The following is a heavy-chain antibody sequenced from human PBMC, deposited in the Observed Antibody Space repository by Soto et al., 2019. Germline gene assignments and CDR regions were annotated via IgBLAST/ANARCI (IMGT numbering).Heavy chain of an antibody. CDR1: GSSISTSNL. V-gene: IGHV4-4*02. Sequence: SSETLSLTCAVSGSSISTSNLWTWVRQPPGKGLEWIGEIYHSGSTNYNPSLKSRVTISVDKSKNQFSLKLNSVTAADTAVYYCARSPRSIAAGGIDYWGQGFLVTVS. J-gene: IGHJ4*02. CDR2: IYHSGST. D-gene: IGHD6-13*01. CDR3: ARSPRSIAAGGIDY.